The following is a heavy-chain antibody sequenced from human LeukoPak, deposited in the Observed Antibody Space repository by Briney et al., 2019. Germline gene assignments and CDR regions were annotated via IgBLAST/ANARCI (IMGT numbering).Heavy chain of an antibody. CDR3: ARVGPVGIQLWHDAFDI. CDR2: IYYSGST. D-gene: IGHD5-18*01. J-gene: IGHJ3*02. Sequence: PSETLSLTCTVSGGSISSYYWSWIRQPPGKGLEWIGYIYYSGSTNHNPSLKSRVTISVDTSKNQFSLKLSSVTAADTAVYYCARVGPVGIQLWHDAFDIWGQGTMVTVSS. CDR1: GGSISSYY. V-gene: IGHV4-59*01.